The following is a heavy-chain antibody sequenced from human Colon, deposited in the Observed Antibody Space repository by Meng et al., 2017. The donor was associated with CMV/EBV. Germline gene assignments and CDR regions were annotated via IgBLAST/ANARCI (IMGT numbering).Heavy chain of an antibody. V-gene: IGHV3-30*03. CDR1: GFTFNRYG. D-gene: IGHD1/OR15-1a*01. CDR2: TSYDGNQE. CDR3: ARGNTGEYVDY. Sequence: GESLKISCSGSGFTFNRYGIHWVRQAPGKGLEWVSLTSYDGNQEEFAESVRGRITTSRDNDKNTVYLQIDGMKVEDAAVYFCARGNTGEYVDYWGQGTPVTVSS. J-gene: IGHJ4*01.